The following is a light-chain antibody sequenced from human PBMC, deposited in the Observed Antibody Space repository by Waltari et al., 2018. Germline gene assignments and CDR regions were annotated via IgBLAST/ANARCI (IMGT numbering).Light chain of an antibody. CDR3: LVYMGSGIWV. V-gene: IGLV8-61*01. Sequence: QTVVTQEPSLFVSPGGTVTLTCAFSSGSFSLTSYASWYQQTPGPAPRTLVYKTNTRSSGVPDRFSGSILGNKVALTITGAQAEDEADYYCLVYMGSGIWVFGGGTKLTVL. CDR1: SGSFSLTSY. CDR2: KTN. J-gene: IGLJ3*02.